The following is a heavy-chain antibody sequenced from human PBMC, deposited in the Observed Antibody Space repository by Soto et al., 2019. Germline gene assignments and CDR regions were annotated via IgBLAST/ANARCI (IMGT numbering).Heavy chain of an antibody. J-gene: IGHJ6*03. Sequence: ASVKVSCKASGYTFTSYYMHWVRQAPGQGLEWMGIINPSGGSTSYAQKFQGRVTMTRDTSTSTVYMELSSLRSEDTAVYYCARDGGYCSSTSCYVTYYYYMDVWGKGTTVTVSS. CDR1: GYTFTSYY. D-gene: IGHD2-2*01. V-gene: IGHV1-46*03. CDR2: INPSGGST. CDR3: ARDGGYCSSTSCYVTYYYYMDV.